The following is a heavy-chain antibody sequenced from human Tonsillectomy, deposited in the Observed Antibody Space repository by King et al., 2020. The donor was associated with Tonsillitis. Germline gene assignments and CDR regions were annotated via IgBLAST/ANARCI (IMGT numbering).Heavy chain of an antibody. CDR3: ARPAGYYDILTGPFDY. D-gene: IGHD3-9*01. V-gene: IGHV5-51*01. CDR2: IYPGDSDT. CDR1: GYSFTSYW. Sequence: QLVQSGAEVKKPGESLKISCKGSGYSFTSYWIGWVRQMPGKGLEWMGIIYPGDSDTRYSPSFQGQVTISADKSISTAYLQWSSLKASDTAMYYCARPAGYYDILTGPFDYWGHGTLVTVSS. J-gene: IGHJ4*01.